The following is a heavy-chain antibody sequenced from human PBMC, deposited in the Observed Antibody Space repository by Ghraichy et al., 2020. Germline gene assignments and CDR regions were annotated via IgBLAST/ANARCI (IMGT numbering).Heavy chain of an antibody. Sequence: GESLNISCKGSGYSFTSYWIGWVRQMPGKGLEWMGIIYPGDSDTRYSPSFQGQVTISADKSISTAYLQWSSLKASDTAMYYCARPYCSSTSCSTYYFDYWGQGTLVTVSS. J-gene: IGHJ4*02. CDR1: GYSFTSYW. CDR3: ARPYCSSTSCSTYYFDY. CDR2: IYPGDSDT. D-gene: IGHD2-2*02. V-gene: IGHV5-51*01.